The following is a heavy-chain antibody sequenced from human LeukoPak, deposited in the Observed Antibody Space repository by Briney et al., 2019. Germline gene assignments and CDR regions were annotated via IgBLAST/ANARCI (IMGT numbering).Heavy chain of an antibody. CDR2: IIDNGDTT. CDR3: AKLGGQEIYNYYVGV. J-gene: IGHJ6*03. V-gene: IGHV3-23*01. CDR1: GFNFNRYA. D-gene: IGHD3-16*01. Sequence: GGSLRLSCAASGFNFNRYAMSWVRQAPGKGLEWVSGIIDNGDTTYHANSVKGRFTISRDNSKNTLYLQMHSLRAEDTAVYYCAKLGGQEIYNYYVGVWGKGTTVTVSS.